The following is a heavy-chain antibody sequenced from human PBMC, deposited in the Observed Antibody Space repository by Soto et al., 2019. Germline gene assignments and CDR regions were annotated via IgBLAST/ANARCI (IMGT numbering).Heavy chain of an antibody. D-gene: IGHD3-10*01. J-gene: IGHJ6*02. CDR2: IHHSGST. Sequence: PSENLSLTCTVSGGSISSYYWSWIRQPPGKGLEWIGYIHHSGSTNYNPSLKSRVTISVDTSKNQFSLKLSSVTAADTAVYYCARDLGVRVVIIWPDYYYVMDVCGQGSTVIVSS. CDR3: ARDLGVRVVIIWPDYYYVMDV. V-gene: IGHV4-59*01. CDR1: GGSISSYY.